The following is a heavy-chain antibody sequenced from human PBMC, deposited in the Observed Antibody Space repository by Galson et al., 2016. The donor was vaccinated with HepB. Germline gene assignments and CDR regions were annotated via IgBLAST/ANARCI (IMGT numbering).Heavy chain of an antibody. D-gene: IGHD3-3*01. V-gene: IGHV6-1*01. J-gene: IGHJ5*02. CDR2: TYYRSKWYN. CDR1: GDSVSSNSAA. Sequence: CAISGDSVSSNSAAWNWIRQSPSRGLEWLGRTYYRSKWYNEYVVSVKSRITINPDTSKNQISLQMTSATPEDTAVYYCARDVSARFDHWGRETWSPSPQ. CDR3: ARDVSARFDH.